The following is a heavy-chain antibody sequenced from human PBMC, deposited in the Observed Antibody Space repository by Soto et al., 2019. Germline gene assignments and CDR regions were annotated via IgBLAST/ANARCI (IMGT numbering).Heavy chain of an antibody. D-gene: IGHD1-1*01. V-gene: IGHV1-69*06. CDR3: ARVREPHLDHYGLDV. Sequence: QVQLVQSGAEVKNPGSSVKVSCKTSGFTFNVYGIHWVRQAPGQGLEWMGGLIPSYGEPYYVQKFQGRVTISADKSTTPVHLELSSLTSDDTAVYFCARVREPHLDHYGLDVWGQGTTVTVS. J-gene: IGHJ6*02. CDR1: GFTFNVYG. CDR2: LIPSYGEP.